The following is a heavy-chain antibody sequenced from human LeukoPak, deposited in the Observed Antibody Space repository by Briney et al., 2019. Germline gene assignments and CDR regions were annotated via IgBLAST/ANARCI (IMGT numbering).Heavy chain of an antibody. J-gene: IGHJ4*02. Sequence: SETLSLTCTVSGGSISSYYWSWIRQPPGKGLEWIGYIYYSGSTNYNPSLKSRVTISVDTSKNQFSLKLSSVTAADTAVYYCASAWSSSWYVIDYWGQGTLVTVSS. CDR1: GGSISSYY. V-gene: IGHV4-59*01. CDR3: ASAWSSSWYVIDY. D-gene: IGHD6-13*01. CDR2: IYYSGST.